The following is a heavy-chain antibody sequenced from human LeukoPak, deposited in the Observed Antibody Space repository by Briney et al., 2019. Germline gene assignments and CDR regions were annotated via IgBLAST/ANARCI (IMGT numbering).Heavy chain of an antibody. CDR1: GFTFSSYG. CDR3: GRVLGSSWSRGFDY. CDR2: MWYDGSNK. V-gene: IGHV3-33*01. Sequence: GGPLRLSCAASGFTFSSYGMHWVRQPPGKGLEWVAFMWYDGSNKYYADSVKGRFTIARDNYKNTVYLQMNSIRVDDTAAYYCGRVLGSSWSRGFDYWGQGTLVTVPS. D-gene: IGHD6-13*01. J-gene: IGHJ4*02.